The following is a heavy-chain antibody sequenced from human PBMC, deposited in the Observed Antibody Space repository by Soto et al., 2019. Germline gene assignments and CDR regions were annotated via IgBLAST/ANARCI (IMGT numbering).Heavy chain of an antibody. V-gene: IGHV3-48*01. J-gene: IGHJ4*02. D-gene: IGHD2-15*01. Sequence: EVQLVESGGGLVQPGGSLRLSCAASGFTFSSYSMNWVRQAPGKGLEWVSYISSSSSTIYYADSVKGRFTISRDNAKNSLYLQMNSLRAEDTAVYYCAREGYCSGGSCPDTDYGDYSNNYWGQGTLVTVSS. CDR2: ISSSSSTI. CDR3: AREGYCSGGSCPDTDYGDYSNNY. CDR1: GFTFSSYS.